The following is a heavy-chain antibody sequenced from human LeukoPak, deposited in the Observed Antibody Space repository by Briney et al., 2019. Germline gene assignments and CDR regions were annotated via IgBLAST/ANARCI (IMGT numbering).Heavy chain of an antibody. CDR2: ISAYNGNT. Sequence: ASVKVSCKASGYTFTSYGISWVRQAPGQGLEWVGWISAYNGNTNYAQKLQGRVTMTTDTSTSTAYMELRSLRSDDTAVYYCARNYGSGSYVWFDPWGQGTLVTVSS. V-gene: IGHV1-18*01. CDR1: GYTFTSYG. D-gene: IGHD3-10*01. J-gene: IGHJ5*02. CDR3: ARNYGSGSYVWFDP.